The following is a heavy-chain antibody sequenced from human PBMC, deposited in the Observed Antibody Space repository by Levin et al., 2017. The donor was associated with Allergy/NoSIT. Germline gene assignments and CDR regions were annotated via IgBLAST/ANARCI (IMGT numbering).Heavy chain of an antibody. V-gene: IGHV3-30*18. J-gene: IGHJ3*02. CDR1: GFTFSSYG. CDR3: AKDLADIVVVPAAPRDAFDI. Sequence: GESLKISCAASGFTFSSYGMHWVRQAPGKGLEWVAVISYDGSNKYYADSVKGRFTISRDNSKNTLYLQMNSLRAEDTAVYYCAKDLADIVVVPAAPRDAFDIWGQGTMVTVSS. D-gene: IGHD2-2*01. CDR2: ISYDGSNK.